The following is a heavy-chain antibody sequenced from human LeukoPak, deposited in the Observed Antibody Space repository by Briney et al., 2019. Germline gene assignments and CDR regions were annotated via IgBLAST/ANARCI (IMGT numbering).Heavy chain of an antibody. CDR1: GYTFTSYY. Sequence: ASVKVSCKASGYTFTSYYMHWVRQAPGQGLEWMGIINPSGGSTSYAQKLQGRVTMTRDTSTSTVYMELSSLRSEDAAVYYCASDFYYYDSSGYYQFDPWGQGTLVTVSS. J-gene: IGHJ5*02. CDR2: INPSGGST. D-gene: IGHD3-22*01. CDR3: ASDFYYYDSSGYYQFDP. V-gene: IGHV1-46*01.